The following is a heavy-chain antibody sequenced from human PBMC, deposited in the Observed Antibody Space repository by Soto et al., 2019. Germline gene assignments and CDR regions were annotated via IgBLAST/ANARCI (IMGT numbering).Heavy chain of an antibody. D-gene: IGHD2-21*02. Sequence: QVQLVQSGAEVKKPGASVKVSCKASGYTFTSYYMHWVRQAPGQGLEWMGIINPSGGSTSYEQKCQGRVTMTRDTSTSTVYMELSSLRSEDTAVYYCARGGHIVVVTATQRAEYFQHWGQGTLVTVSS. CDR3: ARGGHIVVVTATQRAEYFQH. V-gene: IGHV1-46*01. CDR1: GYTFTSYY. J-gene: IGHJ1*01. CDR2: INPSGGST.